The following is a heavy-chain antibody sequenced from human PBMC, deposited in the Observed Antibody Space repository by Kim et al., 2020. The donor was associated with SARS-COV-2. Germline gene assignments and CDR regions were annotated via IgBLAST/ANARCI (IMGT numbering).Heavy chain of an antibody. CDR3: ARAPPAGLSSHFDY. V-gene: IGHV1-46*01. Sequence: KFHGGVTMPRDTSTSTVYMELSSLRSEDTAVYYCARAPPAGLSSHFDYWGQGTLVTVSS. J-gene: IGHJ4*02. D-gene: IGHD3-16*02.